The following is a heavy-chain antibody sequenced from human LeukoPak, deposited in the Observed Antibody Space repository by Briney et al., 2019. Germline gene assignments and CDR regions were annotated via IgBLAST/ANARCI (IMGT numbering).Heavy chain of an antibody. D-gene: IGHD2-21*02. CDR1: GFNFANHA. J-gene: IGHJ4*02. Sequence: AGGSLRLSCAASGFNFANHAMSWVRQTPGKGLEWVSAISGGCDITYYADSVTGRFTISRDNSKDTLFLQMHSLRPGDTAVYYCVREDTPATANYWGQGTLVTISS. CDR2: ISGGCDIT. CDR3: VREDTPATANY. V-gene: IGHV3-23*01.